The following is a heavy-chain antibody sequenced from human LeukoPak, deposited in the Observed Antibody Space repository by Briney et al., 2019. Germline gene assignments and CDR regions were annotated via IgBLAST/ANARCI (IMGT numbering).Heavy chain of an antibody. V-gene: IGHV3-30*04. J-gene: IGHJ3*02. CDR3: ARDRGGSYLPVSDAFDI. CDR1: GFTFSSYA. CDR2: ISYDGSNK. D-gene: IGHD1-26*01. Sequence: GGSLRLSCAASGFTFSSYAMHWVRQAPGKGLEWVALISYDGSNKNYADSVKGRLTISRDISKNTLYVQMNSLRPEDTAVYYCARDRGGSYLPVSDAFDIWGQGTMVTVSS.